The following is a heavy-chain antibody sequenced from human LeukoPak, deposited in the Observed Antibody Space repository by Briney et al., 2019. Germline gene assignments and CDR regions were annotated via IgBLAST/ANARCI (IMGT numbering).Heavy chain of an antibody. J-gene: IGHJ6*02. D-gene: IGHD3-9*01. Sequence: GGSLRLSCAASGFTFNSYSMNWVRQAPGKGLEWVSSISSSSSYIYYADSVKGRFTISRDNAKNSLYLQMNGLRAEDTAVYYCARDDCEYYDILTGYENYYYYYGMDVWGQGTTVTVSS. CDR2: ISSSSSYI. CDR1: GFTFNSYS. V-gene: IGHV3-21*01. CDR3: ARDDCEYYDILTGYENYYYYYGMDV.